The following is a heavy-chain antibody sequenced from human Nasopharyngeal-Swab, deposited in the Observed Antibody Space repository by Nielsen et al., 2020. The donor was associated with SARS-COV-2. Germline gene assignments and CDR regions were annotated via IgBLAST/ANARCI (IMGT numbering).Heavy chain of an antibody. D-gene: IGHD3-22*01. V-gene: IGHV4-34*01. CDR3: ARGLVDVNMMLVVIGFSYWLDS. Sequence: WIRQSPGKGLQWIGEINHRGTTSYNPSLKSRVTISADTSKNQFSLNLSSVTAADTAVYYCARGLVDVNMMLVVIGFSYWLDSWGQGTLVTVSS. J-gene: IGHJ5*01. CDR2: INHRGTT.